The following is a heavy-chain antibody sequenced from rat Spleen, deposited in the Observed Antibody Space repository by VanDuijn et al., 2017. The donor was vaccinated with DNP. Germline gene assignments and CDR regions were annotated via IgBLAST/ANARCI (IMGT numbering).Heavy chain of an antibody. V-gene: IGHV5-7*01. Sequence: EVQLVESGGGLVQPGRSMKLSCAASGFTFSNYDMAWVRQAPKKGLEWVATISYDGSSTYYRDSVKGRFTISRDNAKSTLYLQMDSLRSEDTATYYCTTSLFDYWGQGVMVTVSS. CDR2: ISYDGSST. J-gene: IGHJ2*01. CDR1: GFTFSNYD. CDR3: TTSLFDY.